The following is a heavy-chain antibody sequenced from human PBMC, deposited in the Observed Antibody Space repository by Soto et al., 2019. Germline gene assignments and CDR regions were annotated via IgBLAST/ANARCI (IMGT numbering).Heavy chain of an antibody. J-gene: IGHJ4*02. CDR1: GFTFSNYW. CDR2: INSDGSST. D-gene: IGHD2-21*02. V-gene: IGHV3-74*01. CDR3: ARGSGCGGDCYIPDY. Sequence: EVQLVESGGGLVQPGGSLRLSCAASGFTFSNYWMHWVRQAPGKGLEWVSRINSDGSSTSYADSVKGRFTISRDSAKNTLYLQMNSLRAEDTALYYCARGSGCGGDCYIPDYWGQGSLLTVSS.